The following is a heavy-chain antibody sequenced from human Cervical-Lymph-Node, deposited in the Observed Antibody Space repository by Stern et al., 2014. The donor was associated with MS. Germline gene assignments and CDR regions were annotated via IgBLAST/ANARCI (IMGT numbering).Heavy chain of an antibody. CDR1: GGTFSSQA. J-gene: IGHJ6*02. CDR3: ARDEIGQTTTHYYYYGMDV. Sequence: VQLLQSGAEVKKPGSSVKVSCKASGGTFSSQAISWVRQAPGQGLEWLGGIIPIFGAAHYAQKLQGRVTITADESTSTAYMELRSLRSEDTAVYYCARDEIGQTTTHYYYYGMDVWGQGTTVTVSS. V-gene: IGHV1-69*01. D-gene: IGHD1-1*01. CDR2: IIPIFGAA.